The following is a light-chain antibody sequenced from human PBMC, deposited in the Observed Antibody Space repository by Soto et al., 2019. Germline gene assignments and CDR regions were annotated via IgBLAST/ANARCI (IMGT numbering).Light chain of an antibody. CDR3: QQYNSYSRM. CDR1: QSISSW. CDR2: DAS. Sequence: DIQMTQSPSTLSSSVGDRVTITCRASQSISSWLAWYQQKPGKAPKLLIYDASNLESGVPSRFSGSGSGTEFILTISLLQPDDFATYCRQQYNSYSRMFGQGTKVDNK. V-gene: IGKV1-5*01. J-gene: IGKJ1*01.